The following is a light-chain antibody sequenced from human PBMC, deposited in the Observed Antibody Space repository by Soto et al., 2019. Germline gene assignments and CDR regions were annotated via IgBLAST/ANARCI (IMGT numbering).Light chain of an antibody. J-gene: IGLJ3*02. V-gene: IGLV1-40*01. Sequence: QSVLTQPPSVSGAPGQRVTISCTGSSSNIGAGYDVHWYQQLPGTAPKLLIYGNSNRPSGVPDRFSGPKSGTSASLAITGLQAEDEADYSCQSYDSSLSGGVFGGGTKLTVL. CDR2: GNS. CDR3: QSYDSSLSGGV. CDR1: SSNIGAGYD.